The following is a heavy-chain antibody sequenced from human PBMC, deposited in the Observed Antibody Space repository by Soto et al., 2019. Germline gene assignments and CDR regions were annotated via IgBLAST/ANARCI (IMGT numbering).Heavy chain of an antibody. J-gene: IGHJ4*02. D-gene: IGHD6-25*01. Sequence: QVQLPQWGAGLLKPSETLSLTCGVYGGSFSGYYWSWIRQPPGKGLEWIGEINDSGTTNYNPSLKSPVTMSLDTSKNPCSLNVSSVTAADTAVYYCARGGYKCGQELGNWGLGTLVTVSA. CDR2: INDSGTT. V-gene: IGHV4-34*01. CDR3: ARGGYKCGQELGN. CDR1: GGSFSGYY.